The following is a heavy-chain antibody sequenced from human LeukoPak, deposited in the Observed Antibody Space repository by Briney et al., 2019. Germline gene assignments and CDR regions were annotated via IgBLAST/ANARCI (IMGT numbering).Heavy chain of an antibody. J-gene: IGHJ5*02. D-gene: IGHD6-19*01. CDR1: GGSISSSIYY. CDR2: IYYSGST. CDR3: ARHDGNSGWVPTA. Sequence: SETPSLTCTVSGGSISSSIYYWGWIRQPPGKGLEWIGSIYYSGSTYYNPSLKSRVTISVDTSKSQFSLKLSSVTAADTAVYYCARHDGNSGWVPTAWGQGTLVTVSS. V-gene: IGHV4-39*01.